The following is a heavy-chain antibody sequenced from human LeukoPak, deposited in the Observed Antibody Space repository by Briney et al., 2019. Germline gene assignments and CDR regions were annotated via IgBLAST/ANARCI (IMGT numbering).Heavy chain of an antibody. Sequence: SETLSLTCTVSGXSISTDYWTWIRQPAGKGLEWIGLIYTSGSTNYNPSLKSRVTMSLGTSKNQFSLKLTSVTAADTAVYYCASDFGYWGQGTLVTVSS. D-gene: IGHD3-10*01. V-gene: IGHV4-4*07. J-gene: IGHJ4*02. CDR2: IYTSGST. CDR1: GXSISTDY. CDR3: ASDFGY.